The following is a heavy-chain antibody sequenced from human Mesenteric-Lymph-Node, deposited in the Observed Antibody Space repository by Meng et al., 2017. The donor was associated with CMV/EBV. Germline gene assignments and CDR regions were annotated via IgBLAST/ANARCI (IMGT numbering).Heavy chain of an antibody. CDR3: ARERDYDFWSDSVGMDV. CDR1: GFTFSSYA. J-gene: IGHJ6*02. V-gene: IGHV3-30-3*01. Sequence: GESLKISCAASGFTFSSYAMHWVRQAPGKGLEWVAVLAYDGSSKYYADSVKGRFTISRDNSKSTLYLQMNSLRAEDTAVYYCARERDYDFWSDSVGMDVWGQGTTVTVSS. D-gene: IGHD3-3*01. CDR2: LAYDGSSK.